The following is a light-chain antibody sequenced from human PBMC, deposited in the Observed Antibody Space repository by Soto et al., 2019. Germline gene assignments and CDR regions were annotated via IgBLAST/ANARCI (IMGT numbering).Light chain of an antibody. CDR1: QSVSNY. CDR2: DTT. CDR3: QQRRNLPYT. Sequence: TLLTQSPVTLSLSPGERATLSCRASQSVSNYLAWFQQKPGQAPRLLIFDTTNRAPGTPTRFSGSGSVPAFTLPISSREPEDFAVYYCQQRRNLPYTFGQGTKLEIK. J-gene: IGKJ2*01. V-gene: IGKV3-11*01.